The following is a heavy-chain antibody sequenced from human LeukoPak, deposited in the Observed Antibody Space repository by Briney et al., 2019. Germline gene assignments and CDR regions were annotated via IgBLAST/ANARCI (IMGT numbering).Heavy chain of an antibody. J-gene: IGHJ4*02. CDR3: ARSLYYYDSSGYDYFDY. V-gene: IGHV4-31*03. Sequence: SQTLSLTCTVSGGSISSGGYYWSWIRQHPGKGLEWIGYIYYSGSTYYNPSLKSRVTISVDTSRNQSSLKLSSVTAADTAVYYCARSLYYYDSSGYDYFDYWGQGTLVTVSS. CDR2: IYYSGST. D-gene: IGHD3-22*01. CDR1: GGSISSGGYY.